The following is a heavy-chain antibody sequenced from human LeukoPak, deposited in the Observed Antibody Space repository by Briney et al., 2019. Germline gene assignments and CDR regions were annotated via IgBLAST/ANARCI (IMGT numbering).Heavy chain of an antibody. D-gene: IGHD6-19*01. CDR2: ISPYNGNT. J-gene: IGHJ6*02. CDR1: GYSVNNYG. V-gene: IGHV1-18*01. Sequence: ASVKVSCKATGYSVNNYGMSWVRQAPGQGLEWMGWISPYNGNTKYIEKLQGRVTMTTDTSTSTAYMELRNLTSDDTAVYYCARDRKLIVAVAGTYYGMDVWGQGTTVTVSS. CDR3: ARDRKLIVAVAGTYYGMDV.